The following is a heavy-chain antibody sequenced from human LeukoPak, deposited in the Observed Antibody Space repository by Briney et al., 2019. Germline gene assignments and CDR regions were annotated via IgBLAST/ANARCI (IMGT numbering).Heavy chain of an antibody. Sequence: GGSLRLSCAASGFTFSSYAMSWVRQAPGKGLEWVSGISWNSGSIGYADSVKGRFTISRDNSKNTLYLQMNTLRADDTAVYYCAKDHGSSDWYYFDYWGQGTLVTVSS. CDR1: GFTFSSYA. D-gene: IGHD6-13*01. CDR3: AKDHGSSDWYYFDY. V-gene: IGHV3-23*01. CDR2: ISWNSGSI. J-gene: IGHJ4*02.